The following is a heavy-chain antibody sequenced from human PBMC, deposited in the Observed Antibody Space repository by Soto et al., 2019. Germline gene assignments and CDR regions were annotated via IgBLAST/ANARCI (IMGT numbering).Heavy chain of an antibody. Sequence: PGGSLRLSCAASGFTFSSYAMSWVRQAPGKGLEWVSAISGSGGSTYYADSVKGRFTISRDNSKNTLYLQMNSLRAEDTAVYYCAVRSRKDGGYNWSPFDYWGQGTLVTVPS. CDR1: GFTFSSYA. CDR2: ISGSGGST. D-gene: IGHD1-20*01. V-gene: IGHV3-23*01. J-gene: IGHJ4*02. CDR3: AVRSRKDGGYNWSPFDY.